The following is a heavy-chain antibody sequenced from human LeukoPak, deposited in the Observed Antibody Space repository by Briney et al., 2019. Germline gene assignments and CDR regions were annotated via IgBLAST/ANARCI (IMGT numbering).Heavy chain of an antibody. CDR2: IYYSGST. D-gene: IGHD2-2*01. CDR1: GGSISSGGYY. CDR3: ARGRRNSTTDAFDI. Sequence: SETLSLTCTVSGGSISSGGYYWSWIRQHPGKGLEWIGYIYYSGSTYYNPSLKSLVTISVDTSKNQFSLKLSSVTAADTAVYYCARGRRNSTTDAFDIWGQGTMVTVSS. V-gene: IGHV4-31*01. J-gene: IGHJ3*02.